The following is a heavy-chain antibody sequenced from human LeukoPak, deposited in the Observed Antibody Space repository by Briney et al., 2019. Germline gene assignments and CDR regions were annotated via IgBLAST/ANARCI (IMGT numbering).Heavy chain of an antibody. J-gene: IGHJ4*02. V-gene: IGHV3-23*01. CDR3: AAVKRDCSGGTCYSYDY. D-gene: IGHD2-15*01. CDR2: ISSNGDIT. Sequence: GGSLRLSCVASRFTFNTYAVNWVRQAPGKGLEWVSAISSNGDITYYADSVRGRFTTSRDNSKNTVFLQMNTLRADDTAVYSCAAVKRDCSGGTCYSYDYCGQGTLVTVSS. CDR1: RFTFNTYA.